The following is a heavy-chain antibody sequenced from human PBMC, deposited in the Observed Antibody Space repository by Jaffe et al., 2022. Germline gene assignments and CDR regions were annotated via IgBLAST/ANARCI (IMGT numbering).Heavy chain of an antibody. CDR3: ARTNEVGSWYLAYFDY. Sequence: QVQLQESGPGLVKPSETLSLTCAVSGYSISSGYYWGWIRQPPGKGLEWIGSIYHSGSTYYNPSLKSRVTISVDTSKNQFSLKLSSVTAADTAVYYCARTNEVGSWYLAYFDYWGQGTLVTVSS. CDR2: IYHSGST. J-gene: IGHJ4*02. D-gene: IGHD6-13*01. CDR1: GYSISSGYY. V-gene: IGHV4-38-2*01.